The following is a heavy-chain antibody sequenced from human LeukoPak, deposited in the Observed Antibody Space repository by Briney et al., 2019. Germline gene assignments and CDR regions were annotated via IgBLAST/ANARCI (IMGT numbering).Heavy chain of an antibody. J-gene: IGHJ4*02. Sequence: PGGSLRLSCAASGFNVSGNYMSWVRQAPGKGLEWVSVIYSAGSTYYADSVRGRFTISRDNSKNALYLQMNSLRAEDTAVYYCARDHPYYHDNWGQGTLVTVSS. CDR1: GFNVSGNY. D-gene: IGHD3-22*01. V-gene: IGHV3-53*01. CDR2: IYSAGST. CDR3: ARDHPYYHDN.